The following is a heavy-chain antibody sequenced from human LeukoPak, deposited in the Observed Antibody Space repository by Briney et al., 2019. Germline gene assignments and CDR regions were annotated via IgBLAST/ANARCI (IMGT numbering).Heavy chain of an antibody. Sequence: SETLSLTCTVSGGSISSYYWSWIRQPAGKGLEWVGRIYTSGNTNYNPSLKSRVTMSVDASKNQFSLNLISVTAADTAVYYCARGTYYDILTGYFNWFDPWGQGTLVTVSS. J-gene: IGHJ5*02. CDR2: IYTSGNT. CDR3: ARGTYYDILTGYFNWFDP. D-gene: IGHD3-9*01. V-gene: IGHV4-4*07. CDR1: GGSISSYY.